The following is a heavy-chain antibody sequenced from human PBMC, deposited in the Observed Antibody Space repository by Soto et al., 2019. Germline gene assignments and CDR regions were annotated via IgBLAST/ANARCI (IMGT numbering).Heavy chain of an antibody. V-gene: IGHV4-31*11. J-gene: IGHJ4*02. CDR2: IYYSGST. Sequence: SLTCAVYGGSFSGYYWSWIRQHPGKGLEWIGYIYYSGSTYYNPSLKSRVTISVDTSKNQFSLKLSSVTAADTAVYYCARSDGRYWGQGTLVTVSS. CDR1: GGSFSGYY. CDR3: ARSDGRY.